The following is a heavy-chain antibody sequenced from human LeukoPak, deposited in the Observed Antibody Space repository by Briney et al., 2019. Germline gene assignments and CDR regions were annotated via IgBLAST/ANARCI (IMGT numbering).Heavy chain of an antibody. CDR1: GFTFSSYG. V-gene: IGHV3-30*02. CDR2: IRYDGSNK. CDR3: ARDSSSWYGYFQH. J-gene: IGHJ1*01. D-gene: IGHD6-13*01. Sequence: PGGSLRLSCAASGFTFSSYGMHWVRQAPGKGLEWVAFIRYDGSNKYYADSVKGRFTISRDNSKNTLYLQMNSLRAEDTAVYYCARDSSSWYGYFQHWGQGTLVTVSS.